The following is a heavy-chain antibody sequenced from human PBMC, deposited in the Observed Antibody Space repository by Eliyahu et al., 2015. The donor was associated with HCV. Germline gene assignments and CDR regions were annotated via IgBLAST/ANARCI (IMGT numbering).Heavy chain of an antibody. CDR1: GXTXSSXS. J-gene: IGHJ4*02. V-gene: IGHV3-21*01. CDR3: ARGPRGGYSYGYGFDY. CDR2: ISSSSSYI. D-gene: IGHD5-18*01. Sequence: EVQLVESGGGLVKPGGSLRLSCAASGXTXSSXSMNWVRQAPGKGLEWVSSISSSSSYIYYADSVKGRFTISRDNAKNSLYLQMNSLRAEDTAVYYCARGPRGGYSYGYGFDYWGQGTLVTVSS.